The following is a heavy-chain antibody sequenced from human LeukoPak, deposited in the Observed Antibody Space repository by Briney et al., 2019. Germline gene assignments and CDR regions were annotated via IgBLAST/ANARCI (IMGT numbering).Heavy chain of an antibody. V-gene: IGHV3-30*18. CDR3: AKEAYYYGSGSFGAFDI. CDR1: GFTFSSYG. CDR2: ISYDGSNK. J-gene: IGHJ3*02. Sequence: PGRSLRLSCAASGFTFSSYGMHWARQAPGKGLEWVAVISYDGSNKYYADSVKGRFTISRDNSKDTLYLQMNSLRAEDTAVYYCAKEAYYYGSGSFGAFDIWGQGTMVTVSS. D-gene: IGHD3-10*01.